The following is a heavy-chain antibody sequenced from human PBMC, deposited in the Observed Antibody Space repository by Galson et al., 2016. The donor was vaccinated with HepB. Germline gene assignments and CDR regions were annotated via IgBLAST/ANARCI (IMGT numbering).Heavy chain of an antibody. D-gene: IGHD3-16*01. CDR3: VKDQGGTWGAYDS. Sequence: SLRLSCAASGFTFSSYAIHWVRQAPGKGLEYLSEITGNGAITYYADSVKGRFTISRDNSRNTLYLQMSSLTTEDTAVYYCVKDQGGTWGAYDSCGEGTLVTVRS. J-gene: IGHJ3*02. CDR1: GFTFSSYA. CDR2: ITGNGAIT. V-gene: IGHV3-64D*06.